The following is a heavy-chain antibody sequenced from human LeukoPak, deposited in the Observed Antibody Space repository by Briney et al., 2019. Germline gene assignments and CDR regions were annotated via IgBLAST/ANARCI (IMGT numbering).Heavy chain of an antibody. Sequence: SETLSLTCTGSGGSISFSYWSWIRQPPGKGLEWIGYISYSGSPTYNPSLKSRVTISLDPSKNQFSLKVTSVPAADTAVYYCARSVPGTHGPVYGMDVWGQGTTVTVSS. CDR2: ISYSGSP. V-gene: IGHV4-59*08. J-gene: IGHJ6*02. CDR1: GGSISFSY. CDR3: ARSVPGTHGPVYGMDV. D-gene: IGHD3-16*01.